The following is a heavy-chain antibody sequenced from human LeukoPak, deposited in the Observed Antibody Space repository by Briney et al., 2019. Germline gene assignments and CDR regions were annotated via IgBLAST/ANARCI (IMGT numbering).Heavy chain of an antibody. J-gene: IGHJ4*02. D-gene: IGHD6-19*01. V-gene: IGHV1-18*01. CDR2: ISVYPGNT. Sequence: ASVKVSCKASGFTFTSFGFSWVRQAPGQGLEWMGWISVYPGNTNYAQKFQGRVTMTTDTSTSTAYLELRSLRSDDTAMYYCARSSNIAVAGITDYWGQGTLVTVSS. CDR3: ARSSNIAVAGITDY. CDR1: GFTFTSFG.